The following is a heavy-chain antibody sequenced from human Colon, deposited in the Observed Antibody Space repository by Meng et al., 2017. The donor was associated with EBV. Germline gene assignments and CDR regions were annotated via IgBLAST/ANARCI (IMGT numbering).Heavy chain of an antibody. CDR2: IFHSGST. V-gene: IGHV4-30-2*01. D-gene: IGHD6-13*01. J-gene: IGHJ4*02. CDR3: AREAQQSGYFDP. CDR1: GGSISSGVYA. Sequence: QLQLQESGSGLVKPSQTLSLTCVVYGGSISSGVYAWTWIRQPPGKGLEWIGHIFHSGSTYSNPSLKSRVTISVDRSKNQFSLRLSSVTAADTAVYYCAREAQQSGYFDPWGPGTLVTVSS.